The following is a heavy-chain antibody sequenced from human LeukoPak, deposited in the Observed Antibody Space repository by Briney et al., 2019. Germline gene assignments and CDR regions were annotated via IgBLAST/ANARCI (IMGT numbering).Heavy chain of an antibody. Sequence: GGSLRLSCAASGFTFSSYAMSWVRQAPGKGLEWVSAISGSGGSTYYADSVKGRFTISRDNSKNTLYLQMNSLRAEDTAVYYCARDVGGSGYSSGLIWGQGTLVTVSS. CDR1: GFTFSSYA. J-gene: IGHJ4*02. D-gene: IGHD6-19*01. V-gene: IGHV3-23*01. CDR2: ISGSGGST. CDR3: ARDVGGSGYSSGLI.